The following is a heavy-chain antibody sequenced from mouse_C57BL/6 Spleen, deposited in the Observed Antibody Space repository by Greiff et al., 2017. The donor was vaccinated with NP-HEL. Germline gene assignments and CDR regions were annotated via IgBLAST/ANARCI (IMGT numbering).Heavy chain of an antibody. CDR2: IYPGDGDT. Sequence: VQGVESGPELVKPGASVKISCKASGYAFSSSWMNWVKQRPGKGLEWIGRIYPGDGDTNYNGKFKGKATLTADKSSSTAYMQLSSLTSEDSAVYFCARGDGDWYFDVWGTGTTVTVSS. D-gene: IGHD1-2*01. V-gene: IGHV1-82*01. J-gene: IGHJ1*03. CDR1: GYAFSSSW. CDR3: ARGDGDWYFDV.